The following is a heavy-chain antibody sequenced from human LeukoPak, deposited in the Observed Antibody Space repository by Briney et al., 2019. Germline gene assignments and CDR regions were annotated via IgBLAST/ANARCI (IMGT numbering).Heavy chain of an antibody. V-gene: IGHV4-34*01. CDR2: INHSGST. D-gene: IGHD1-26*01. J-gene: IGHJ6*02. Sequence: SETLSLTCAVYGGSFSGYYWSWIRQPPGKGLEWIGEINHSGSTNYNPSLKSRVTISVDTSKNQFSLKLSSVTAADTAVYYCARDWEGMDVWGQGTTVTVSS. CDR3: ARDWEGMDV. CDR1: GGSFSGYY.